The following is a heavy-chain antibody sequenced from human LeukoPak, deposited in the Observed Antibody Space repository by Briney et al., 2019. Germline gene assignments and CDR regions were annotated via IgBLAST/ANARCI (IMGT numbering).Heavy chain of an antibody. D-gene: IGHD3-22*01. Sequence: ASVKVSCKVSGYTLTELSMHWVRQAPGKGLEWMGGFDPEDGETIYAQKFQGRVTMTEDTSTDTAYMELSSLRAEDTAVYYCARGSTNWIVVANQRPPLPLFDYWGQGTLVTVSS. CDR2: FDPEDGET. V-gene: IGHV1-24*01. CDR3: ARGSTNWIVVANQRPPLPLFDY. J-gene: IGHJ4*02. CDR1: GYTLTELS.